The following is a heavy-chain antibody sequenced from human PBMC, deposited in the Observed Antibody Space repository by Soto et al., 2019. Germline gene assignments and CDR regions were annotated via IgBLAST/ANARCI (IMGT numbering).Heavy chain of an antibody. Sequence: QVQLVQSGAEVKKPGSSVKVSCKASGGTFSSYAISWVRQAPGQGLEWMGGIIPIFGTANYAQKFKGRVTITGAESTGTAYMELGGLRSEDTAVYFCAIGQLDGNDYYGMDVSGQGTTVTVSS. CDR2: IIPIFGTA. V-gene: IGHV1-69*12. CDR1: GGTFSSYA. D-gene: IGHD1-1*01. CDR3: AIGQLDGNDYYGMDV. J-gene: IGHJ6*02.